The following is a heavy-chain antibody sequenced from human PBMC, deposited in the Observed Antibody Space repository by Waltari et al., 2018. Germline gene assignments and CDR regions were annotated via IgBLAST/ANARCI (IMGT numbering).Heavy chain of an antibody. D-gene: IGHD3-3*01. CDR3: AKDWTRENEYYYYMDV. CDR2: IRYDGSNK. CDR1: GFTFSSYG. V-gene: IGHV3-30*02. Sequence: QVQLVESGGGVVQPGGSLRLSCAASGFTFSSYGMLWVRQAPGTGLEWGAFIRYDGSNKYYADSVKGRFTISRDNSKNTLYLQMNSLRAEDTAVYYCAKDWTRENEYYYYMDVWGKGTTVTVSS. J-gene: IGHJ6*03.